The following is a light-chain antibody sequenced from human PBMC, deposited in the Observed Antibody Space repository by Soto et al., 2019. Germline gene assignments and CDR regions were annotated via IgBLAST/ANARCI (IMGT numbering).Light chain of an antibody. Sequence: QSALTQPPSASGSPGQSVTISCTGTSSDVGGYNYVSWYQQHPGKAPKLMIYEVSKRPSGVPDRFSGSKSGNTASLTVSGLQIEDEADYYCSSYAGSNNLGVFGTGTKLTVL. J-gene: IGLJ1*01. CDR1: SSDVGGYNY. CDR3: SSYAGSNNLGV. V-gene: IGLV2-8*01. CDR2: EVS.